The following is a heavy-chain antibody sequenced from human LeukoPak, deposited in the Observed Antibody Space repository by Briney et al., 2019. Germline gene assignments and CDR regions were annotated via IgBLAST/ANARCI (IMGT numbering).Heavy chain of an antibody. V-gene: IGHV4-34*01. CDR3: AREPAMVVRGAFDI. D-gene: IGHD3-10*01. Sequence: SETLSLTCAVYGGSFSGYYWSWIRQPPGKGLEWIGEINHSGSTNYNPSLKSRVTISVDTSKNQFSLKLSSVTAADTAVYYCAREPAMVVRGAFDIWGQGTMVTVSS. CDR1: GGSFSGYY. CDR2: INHSGST. J-gene: IGHJ3*02.